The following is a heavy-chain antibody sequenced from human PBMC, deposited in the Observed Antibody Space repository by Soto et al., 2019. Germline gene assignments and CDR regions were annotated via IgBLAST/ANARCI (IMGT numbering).Heavy chain of an antibody. Sequence: VQSGAEVKKPGASVKVSCKASGDTFISSGISWVRQAPGQGLEWTGWISGYKGDTNYAQKFQGRVTLTTDTSTSTAYMELRSLTPGDTAIYYCARIEYCSGGNCYSAFDIWGQGTLVTVSS. CDR1: GDTFISSG. J-gene: IGHJ3*02. CDR3: ARIEYCSGGNCYSAFDI. V-gene: IGHV1-18*01. CDR2: ISGYKGDT. D-gene: IGHD2-15*01.